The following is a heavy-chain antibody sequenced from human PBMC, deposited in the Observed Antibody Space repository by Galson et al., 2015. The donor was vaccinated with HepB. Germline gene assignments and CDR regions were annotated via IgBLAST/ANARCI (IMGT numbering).Heavy chain of an antibody. CDR2: IWYDGSNK. D-gene: IGHD6-6*01. V-gene: IGHV3-33*01. CDR3: ARDAGYSSSSTRFDY. CDR1: GFTFSSYG. Sequence: LRLSCAASGFTFSSYGMHWVRQAPGKGLEWVAVIWYDGSNKYYADSVKGRFTISRDNSKNTLYLQMNSLRAEDTAVYYCARDAGYSSSSTRFDYWGQGTLVTVSS. J-gene: IGHJ4*02.